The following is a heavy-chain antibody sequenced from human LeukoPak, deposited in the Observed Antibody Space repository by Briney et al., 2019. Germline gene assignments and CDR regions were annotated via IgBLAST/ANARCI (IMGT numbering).Heavy chain of an antibody. CDR3: ARVWLQSGDYFDY. V-gene: IGHV1-69*04. CDR2: IIPILGIA. D-gene: IGHD5-24*01. J-gene: IGHJ4*02. Sequence: SVKVSCKASGGTFSSYAISWVRQAPGQGLEWMGRIIPILGIANYAQKFQGRVTITADKSTSTAYMELSSLRPEDTAVYYCARVWLQSGDYFDYWGQGTLVTVSS. CDR1: GGTFSSYA.